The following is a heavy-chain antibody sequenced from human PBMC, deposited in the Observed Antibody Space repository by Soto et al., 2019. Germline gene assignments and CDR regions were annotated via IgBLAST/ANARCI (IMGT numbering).Heavy chain of an antibody. CDR3: AREYAAQSSSWYYGMDV. J-gene: IGHJ6*02. CDR1: GFTFSSYW. CDR2: INSDGSST. Sequence: GGSLRLSCAASGFTFSSYWMHWVHQAPGKGLVWVSCINSDGSSTSYADSVKGRFTISRDNAKNTLYLQMNSLRAEDTTVYYCAREYAAQSSSWYYGMDVWGQGTTVTVSS. D-gene: IGHD6-13*01. V-gene: IGHV3-74*01.